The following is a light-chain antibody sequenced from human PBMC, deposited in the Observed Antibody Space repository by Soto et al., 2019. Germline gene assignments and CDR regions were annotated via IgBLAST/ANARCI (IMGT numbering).Light chain of an antibody. V-gene: IGKV3-15*01. CDR1: QNVYNN. CDR2: DAS. J-gene: IGKJ4*01. CDR3: QQCRNWPLA. Sequence: EIVMTQSPATLSVSPGEGATRSCKASQNVYNNLAWYQQRPGQPPRLLIYDASTRATGISARFSGSGYGTEFTPTISSLQSEDFAVYFCQQCRNWPLAFGGGTKVEIK.